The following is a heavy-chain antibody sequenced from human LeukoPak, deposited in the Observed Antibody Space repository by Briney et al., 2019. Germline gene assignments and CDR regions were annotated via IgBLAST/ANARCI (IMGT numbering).Heavy chain of an antibody. CDR3: ARYIRDCSSTSCQYYFDY. CDR2: ISGSGGST. Sequence: GGSLRLSCAASGFTFSSYAMSWVRQAPGKGLEWVSVISGSGGSTYYADSVKGRFTISRDNSKNTLYLQMGSLRAEDMAVYYCARYIRDCSSTSCQYYFDYWGQGTLVTVSS. V-gene: IGHV3-23*01. D-gene: IGHD2-2*01. J-gene: IGHJ4*02. CDR1: GFTFSSYA.